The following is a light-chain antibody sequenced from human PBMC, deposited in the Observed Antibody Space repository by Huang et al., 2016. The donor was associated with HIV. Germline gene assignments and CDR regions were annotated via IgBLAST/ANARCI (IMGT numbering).Light chain of an antibody. CDR2: GTS. CDR1: QSVSGTY. J-gene: IGKJ4*01. V-gene: IGKV3-20*01. CDR3: QQYGTSPPSLT. Sequence: EIVLTQSPGTLSLSPGGRSTLSCRASQSVSGTYLAWYQQKPGQAPRLLIYGTSIRATGIPDRFSGSVSATDFTLTISRLEPEDFAVYYCQQYGTSPPSLTFGGGTKVEIK.